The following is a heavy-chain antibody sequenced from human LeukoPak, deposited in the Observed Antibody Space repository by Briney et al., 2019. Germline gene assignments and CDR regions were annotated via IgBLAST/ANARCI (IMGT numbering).Heavy chain of an antibody. D-gene: IGHD6-19*01. V-gene: IGHV4-39*07. CDR3: ARDGAVAGVEYFQH. CDR2: IYYSGDT. Sequence: SETLSLTCTVSGGSISSGSYYWAWIRQSPGKGLEWIGNIYYSGDTYYNPSLKSRVTISVDTSKNQFSLKLSSVTAADTAVYYCARDGAVAGVEYFQHWGQGTLVTVSS. J-gene: IGHJ1*01. CDR1: GGSISSGSYY.